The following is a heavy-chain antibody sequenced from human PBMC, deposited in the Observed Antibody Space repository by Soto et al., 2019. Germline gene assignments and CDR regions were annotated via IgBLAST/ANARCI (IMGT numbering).Heavy chain of an antibody. V-gene: IGHV1-69*13. Sequence: ASVKVSCKASGGTFSSYAISWVRQAPGQGLEWMGGIIPIFGTANYAQKFQGRVTITADESTSTAYMELSSLRSEDTAVYYCARDEGDTVTTGYYYYYMDVWGKGTTVTVSS. CDR1: GGTFSSYA. J-gene: IGHJ6*03. CDR2: IIPIFGTA. D-gene: IGHD4-4*01. CDR3: ARDEGDTVTTGYYYYYMDV.